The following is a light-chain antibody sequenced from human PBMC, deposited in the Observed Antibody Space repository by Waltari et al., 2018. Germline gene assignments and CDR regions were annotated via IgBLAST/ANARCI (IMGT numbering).Light chain of an antibody. CDR2: GNS. V-gene: IGLV1-40*01. CDR1: SSHIGAGYD. CDR3: QSYDSSLSGSV. Sequence: QSVLTQPPSVSGAPGPRVPISCPGRSSHIGAGYDVPWYQQLPGTAPKLLIYGNSNRPSGVPDRFSGSKSGTSASLAITGLQAEDEADYYCQSYDSSLSGSVFGGGTKLTVL. J-gene: IGLJ2*01.